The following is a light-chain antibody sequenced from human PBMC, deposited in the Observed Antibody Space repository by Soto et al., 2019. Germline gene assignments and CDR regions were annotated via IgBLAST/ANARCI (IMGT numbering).Light chain of an antibody. CDR1: QSVPRSY. CDR2: GAS. CDR3: QQYGSSPRT. V-gene: IGKV3-20*01. J-gene: IGKJ1*01. Sequence: EIVLTQSPGTLSLSPGERATLSCRASQSVPRSYLAWYQQKPGQAPRLLMYGASSRATGIPDRFSGSGSGTDFTLTISRLEPEDFAVYYCQQYGSSPRTFGQGTKVDIK.